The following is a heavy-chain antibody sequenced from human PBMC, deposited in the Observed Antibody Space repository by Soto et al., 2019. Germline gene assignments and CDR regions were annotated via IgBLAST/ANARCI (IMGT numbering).Heavy chain of an antibody. D-gene: IGHD2-8*01. CDR1: GFTFSSYS. J-gene: IGHJ3*02. V-gene: IGHV3-48*01. Sequence: EVQLVESGGGLVQPGGSLRLSCAASGFTFSSYSMNWVRQAPGKGLEWVSYISSSSSTIYYADSVKGRFTISRDNAKNSLYLQMNSLRAEDTAVYYCARECCTYGVCYNDAFDIWGQGTMVTVSS. CDR2: ISSSSSTI. CDR3: ARECCTYGVCYNDAFDI.